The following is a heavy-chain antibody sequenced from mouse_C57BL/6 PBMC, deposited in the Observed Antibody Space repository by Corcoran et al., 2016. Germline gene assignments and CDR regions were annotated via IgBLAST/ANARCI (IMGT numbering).Heavy chain of an antibody. CDR1: GYTFTDYY. CDR3: ARTLEGYYDY. V-gene: IGHV1-19*01. J-gene: IGHJ2*01. CDR2: INPYNGGT. D-gene: IGHD2-3*01. Sequence: EVQLQQSGPVLVKPGASVKMSCKASGYTFTDYYMNWVKQSHGKSLEWIGVINPYNGGTSYNQKFKGKATLTVDKSSSTAYMELNSLTSEDSAVYYCARTLEGYYDYWGQGTTLTVSS.